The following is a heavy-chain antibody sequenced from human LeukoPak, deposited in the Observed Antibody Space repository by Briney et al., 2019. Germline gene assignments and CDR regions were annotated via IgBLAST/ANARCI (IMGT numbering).Heavy chain of an antibody. Sequence: SETLSLTCSVSGGSISSYYWSWIRQPPGKGLEWIGYIYYSGSTNYNPSLQGRVTISVDTSRNQFSLKLSSVTAADTAVYYCARLGQYYYYGMDVWGQGTTVTVSS. V-gene: IGHV4-59*12. CDR3: ARLGQYYYYGMDV. J-gene: IGHJ6*02. CDR2: IYYSGST. CDR1: GGSISSYY.